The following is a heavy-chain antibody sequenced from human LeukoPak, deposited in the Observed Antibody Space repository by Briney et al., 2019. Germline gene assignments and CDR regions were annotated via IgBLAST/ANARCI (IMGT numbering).Heavy chain of an antibody. CDR2: MNPNTGDT. CDR1: GYTFTSYD. V-gene: IGHV1-8*01. Sequence: ASVKVSCKASGYTFTSYDINWVRQATGQGPEWMGWMNPNTGDTGYAQKFQGRITMTWDTSISTAYMDLSSLRSEDTAVYYCVRNTDTVVIPGAMSYNWFDPWGQGTLVTVSS. CDR3: VRNTDTVVIPGAMSYNWFDP. D-gene: IGHD2-2*01. J-gene: IGHJ5*02.